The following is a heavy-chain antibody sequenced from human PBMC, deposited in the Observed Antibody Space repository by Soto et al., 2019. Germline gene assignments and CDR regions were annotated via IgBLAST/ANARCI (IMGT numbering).Heavy chain of an antibody. Sequence: GGSLRLSCAASGFTFSSYAMSWVRQAPGKGLEWVSVISASGGSTDYADSVKGRFTISRDNSKNTLYLQMNSLRAEDAAVYYCASLVGATYFDYWGQGTLVTVSS. CDR1: GFTFSSYA. CDR3: ASLVGATYFDY. CDR2: ISASGGST. J-gene: IGHJ4*02. D-gene: IGHD1-26*01. V-gene: IGHV3-23*01.